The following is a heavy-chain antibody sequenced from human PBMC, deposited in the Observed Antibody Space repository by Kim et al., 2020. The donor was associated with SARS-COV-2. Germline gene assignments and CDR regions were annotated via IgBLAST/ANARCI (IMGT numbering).Heavy chain of an antibody. V-gene: IGHV1-3*01. CDR2: GNGNT. D-gene: IGHD3-16*01. J-gene: IGHJ4*02. CDR3: LGGFYFDY. Sequence: GNGNTVYSQKFQGRVTITTDTSRSTAYMELSFLSSEDSAVYYCLGGFYFDYWGQGTLVTVSS.